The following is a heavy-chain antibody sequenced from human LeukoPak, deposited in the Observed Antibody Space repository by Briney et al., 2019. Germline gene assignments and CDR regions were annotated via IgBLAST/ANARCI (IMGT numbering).Heavy chain of an antibody. CDR2: ISSSGST. Sequence: KTSETLSLTCTVSGGSISSYYWSWIRQSPGKGLECIGYISSSGSTNYNPSLKSRVTISVDTSKNQFSLKLSSVTAADTAVYYCARVSRAADYWGQGTLVTVSS. CDR1: GGSISSYY. CDR3: ARVSRAADY. V-gene: IGHV4-59*08. J-gene: IGHJ4*02.